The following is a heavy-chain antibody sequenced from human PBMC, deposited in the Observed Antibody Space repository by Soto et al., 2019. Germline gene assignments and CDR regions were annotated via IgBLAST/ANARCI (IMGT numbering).Heavy chain of an antibody. Sequence: GESLKISCKASGYSFTSYWIGWVRQLPGKGLEWMGIIYPGDSNTIYSPSFQGHITTSADKSITTAYLHWSSLRASDTAMYYCARQDGYFRSYYYGMDVWGQGTTVTVSS. CDR1: GYSFTSYW. CDR2: IYPGDSNT. V-gene: IGHV5-51*01. CDR3: ARQDGYFRSYYYGMDV. D-gene: IGHD5-12*01. J-gene: IGHJ6*02.